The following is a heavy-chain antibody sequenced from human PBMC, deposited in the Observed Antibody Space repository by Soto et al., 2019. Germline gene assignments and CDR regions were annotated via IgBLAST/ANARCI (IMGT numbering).Heavy chain of an antibody. CDR3: ARGATHGSSWYFWFDP. Sequence: QVQLVQSGAEVRMPGSSVKVSCKASGGTFSTYPINWVRQAPGQGLEWMGGIIPLFGTTNYAQKFMGRVTITADESTSTAYMELSSLRAEDAAVYYCARGATHGSSWYFWFDPWCQGTLGTVSS. CDR1: GGTFSTYP. D-gene: IGHD6-13*01. CDR2: IIPLFGTT. J-gene: IGHJ5*02. V-gene: IGHV1-69*01.